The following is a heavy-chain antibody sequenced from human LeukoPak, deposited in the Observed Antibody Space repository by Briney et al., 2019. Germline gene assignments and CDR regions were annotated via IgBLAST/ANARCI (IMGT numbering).Heavy chain of an antibody. CDR3: ARGLNY. V-gene: IGHV4-34*01. J-gene: IGHJ4*02. CDR1: GGSFSGYY. CDR2: INHSGST. Sequence: PSETLSLTCAVYGGSFSGYYWSWIRQPPGKGLEWIGEINHSGSTNYNPSLKGRVTISVDTSKNQFSLKLSSVTAADTAVYYCARGLNYWGQGTLVTVSS.